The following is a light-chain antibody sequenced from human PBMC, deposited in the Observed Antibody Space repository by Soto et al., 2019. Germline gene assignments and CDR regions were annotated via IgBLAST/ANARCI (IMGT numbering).Light chain of an antibody. CDR2: GSS. CDR3: HQYYSSIT. V-gene: IGKV3-20*01. J-gene: IGKJ4*01. Sequence: EIVLTQSPGNLSLSPGERATLSCRASQDVDSNFLAWYQQRPGQAPRLLIYGSSRRATGIPDRFSGSVSGTDFTLTISRVGPEDSAVYFCHQYYSSITFGGGTKVEVK. CDR1: QDVDSNF.